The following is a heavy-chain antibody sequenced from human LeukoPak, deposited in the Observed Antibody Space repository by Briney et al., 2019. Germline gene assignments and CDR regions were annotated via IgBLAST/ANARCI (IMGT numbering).Heavy chain of an antibody. V-gene: IGHV4-61*02. CDR3: ARHNGGYCSGGSCYGVYYFDY. D-gene: IGHD2-15*01. J-gene: IGHJ4*02. CDR2: IYTSGST. CDR1: GGSISSGSYY. Sequence: SQTLSLTCTVSGGSISSGSYYWSWIRQPAGKGLEWIGRIYTSGSTNYNPSLKSRVTISVDTSKNQFSLKLSSVTAADTAVYYCARHNGGYCSGGSCYGVYYFDYWGQGTLVTVSS.